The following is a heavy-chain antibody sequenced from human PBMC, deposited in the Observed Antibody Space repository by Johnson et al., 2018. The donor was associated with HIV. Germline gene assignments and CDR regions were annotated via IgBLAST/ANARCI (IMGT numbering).Heavy chain of an antibody. J-gene: IGHJ3*02. V-gene: IGHV3-66*01. CDR3: ARGGVTGEDHAFDI. Sequence: MLLVESGGGLVQPGGSLSLSCGASGFSVSNTYMNWVRQAPGKGLEWVSVIYSGGSTYYADSVRGRFTISRDDSKNTLYLQMNSLRAGDTAVYYCARGGVTGEDHAFDIWGQGTMVTVSS. CDR2: IYSGGST. CDR1: GFSVSNTY. D-gene: IGHD7-27*01.